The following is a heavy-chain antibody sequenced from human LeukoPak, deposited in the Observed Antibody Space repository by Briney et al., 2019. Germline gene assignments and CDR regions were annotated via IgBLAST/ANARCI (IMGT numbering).Heavy chain of an antibody. Sequence: PSETLSLTCTVSGGSISSYYWSWIRQPPGKGLEWIGYIYYSGSTNYNPSLKSRVTISVDTSKNQFSLKLSSVTAADTAVYYCARALSGYDSTIDYWGQGTPVTVSS. CDR3: ARALSGYDSTIDY. CDR2: IYYSGST. J-gene: IGHJ4*02. V-gene: IGHV4-59*01. D-gene: IGHD5-12*01. CDR1: GGSISSYY.